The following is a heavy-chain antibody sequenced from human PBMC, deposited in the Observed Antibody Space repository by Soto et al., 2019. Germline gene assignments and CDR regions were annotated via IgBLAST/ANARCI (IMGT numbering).Heavy chain of an antibody. J-gene: IGHJ6*03. CDR2: IYYSGST. D-gene: IGHD3-10*01. CDR1: GGSISSYY. CDR3: ARRIGGRGEDYYYYYMDV. V-gene: IGHV4-59*08. Sequence: PSETLSLTCTVSGGSISSYYWSWIRQPPGKGLEWIGYIYYSGSTNYNPSLKSRVTISVDTSKNQFSLKLSSVTAADTAVYYCARRIGGRGEDYYYYYMDVWGKGTTVTVSS.